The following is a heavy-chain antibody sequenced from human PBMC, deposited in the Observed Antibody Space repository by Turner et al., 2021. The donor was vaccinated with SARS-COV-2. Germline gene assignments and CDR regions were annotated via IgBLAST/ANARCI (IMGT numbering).Heavy chain of an antibody. J-gene: IGHJ4*02. CDR1: GFTFNTYA. CDR2: ITYDGSTK. CDR3: AKADRIMILVVITLFDY. D-gene: IGHD3-22*01. V-gene: IGHV3-30-3*01. Sequence: QVQLVESGGGVVQPGRSLRLSCAASGFTFNTYAMHWFRQAPGKGLEWVAVITYDGSTKFYADAVKGRFTISRDNSKSSLYVQLISLRVEDTAVYYCAKADRIMILVVITLFDYWGQGTLVTVSS.